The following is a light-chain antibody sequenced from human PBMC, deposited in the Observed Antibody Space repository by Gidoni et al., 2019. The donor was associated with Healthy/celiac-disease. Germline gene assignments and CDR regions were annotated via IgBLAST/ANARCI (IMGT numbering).Light chain of an antibody. Sequence: QSVLTQPPSASGTPGQGVTIPCSGSRSNIGSNYVYWYQQLPGTAPKLLIYRNNQRPSGVPDRFSGSKSGTSASLAISGLRSEDEADYYCAAWDDSLSGPVFGGGTKLTVL. V-gene: IGLV1-47*01. CDR3: AAWDDSLSGPV. J-gene: IGLJ3*02. CDR2: RNN. CDR1: RSNIGSNY.